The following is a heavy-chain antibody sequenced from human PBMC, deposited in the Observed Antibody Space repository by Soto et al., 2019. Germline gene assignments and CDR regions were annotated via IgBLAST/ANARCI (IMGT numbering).Heavy chain of an antibody. CDR2: IYYSGST. V-gene: IGHV4-30-4*01. J-gene: IGHJ6*02. Sequence: PSETLSLTCTVSGGSISSGDYYWSWIRQPPGKGLEWIGYIYYSGSTYYNPSLKSRVTISVDTSKNQFSLKLSSVTAADTAVYYCARDYPLKGYGMDVWGQGTTVTVSS. CDR1: GGSISSGDYY. CDR3: ARDYPLKGYGMDV.